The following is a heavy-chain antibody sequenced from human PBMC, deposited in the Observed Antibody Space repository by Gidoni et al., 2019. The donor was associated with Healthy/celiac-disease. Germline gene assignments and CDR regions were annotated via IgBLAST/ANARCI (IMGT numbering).Heavy chain of an antibody. V-gene: IGHV1-69*01. D-gene: IGHD2-21*02. CDR1: GGTFTSYA. J-gene: IGHJ4*02. CDR3: AREADGGNSGLLVY. Sequence: QVQLVQSGPEVKKPGFSVKVSCTASGGTFTSYAISWVRQAPGQGLGWMGGIIPIFGTANDAQKFQGRVTITADESTSTAYMELSSLRSEDTAVYDCAREADGGNSGLLVYWGQGTLVTVSS. CDR2: IIPIFGTA.